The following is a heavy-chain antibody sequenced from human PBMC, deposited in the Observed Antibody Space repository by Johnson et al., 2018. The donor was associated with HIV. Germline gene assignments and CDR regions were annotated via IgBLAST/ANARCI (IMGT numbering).Heavy chain of an antibody. V-gene: IGHV3-49*03. CDR3: TRAHLRFYALVEYHLSPGAYDI. J-gene: IGHJ3*02. CDR2: IRSKAYGGTT. D-gene: IGHD2-2*01. Sequence: EVQLVESGGGLVQPGRPLRLSCTASGFTFGDYAINWFRQAPGKGLEWVGFIRSKAYGGTTEYATSVKGRFTISRDDSKSVAYLQMSSLKIEYTAVYYCTRAHLRFYALVEYHLSPGAYDIWGQGTMVTVSS. CDR1: GFTFGDYA.